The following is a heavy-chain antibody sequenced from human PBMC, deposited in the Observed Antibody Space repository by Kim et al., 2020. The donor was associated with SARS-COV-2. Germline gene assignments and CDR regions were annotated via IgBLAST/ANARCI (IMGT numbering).Heavy chain of an antibody. Sequence: RGSLRLSCAASGFTFSSYWMSWVRQAPGKGLEWVANIKQDGSEKYYVDSVKGRFTISRDNAKNSLYLQMNSLRAEDTAVYYCARAGGCSSTSCYYYYGMDVWGQGTTVTVSS. CDR3: ARAGGCSSTSCYYYYGMDV. V-gene: IGHV3-7*01. J-gene: IGHJ6*02. CDR1: GFTFSSYW. D-gene: IGHD2-2*01. CDR2: IKQDGSEK.